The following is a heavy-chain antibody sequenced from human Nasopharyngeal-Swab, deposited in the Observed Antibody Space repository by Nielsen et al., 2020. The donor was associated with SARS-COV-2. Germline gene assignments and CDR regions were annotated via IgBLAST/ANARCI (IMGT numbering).Heavy chain of an antibody. V-gene: IGHV3-23*01. CDR2: ISGSGGST. CDR3: AKYSGWFTPYYYGMDV. D-gene: IGHD6-19*01. CDR1: GFTFSSYA. Sequence: GGSLRLSCAASGFTFSSYAMSWVRQAPGKGLEWVSAISGSGGSTYYADSVKGRFTISRDNSKNTLYLQMNSLRAEDTAVYYCAKYSGWFTPYYYGMDVWGQGTTVTVSS. J-gene: IGHJ6*02.